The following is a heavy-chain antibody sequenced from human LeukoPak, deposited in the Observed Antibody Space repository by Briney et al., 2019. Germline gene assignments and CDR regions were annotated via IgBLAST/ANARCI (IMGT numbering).Heavy chain of an antibody. CDR2: INHIGST. Sequence: SETLSLTCAVYGGSFSGYYWNWIRQPPGKGLEWIGEINHIGSTNYNPSLKSRVTISVDTSKNQFSLRLSSVTAADTAVYYCARDWGVSARPGYMDVWGKGTTVTVSS. CDR3: ARDWGVSARPGYMDV. D-gene: IGHD6-6*01. V-gene: IGHV4-34*01. J-gene: IGHJ6*03. CDR1: GGSFSGYY.